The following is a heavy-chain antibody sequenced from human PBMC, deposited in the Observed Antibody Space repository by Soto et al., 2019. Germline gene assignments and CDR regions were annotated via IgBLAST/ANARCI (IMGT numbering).Heavy chain of an antibody. Sequence: PPETLSLTCTVSGGSISSYYWSWIRQPAGQGLEWIGRIYNSGSPNYNPSLKSRVTISVDTSKNTFSLNLTSVTAADTAVYYCAREDSYGWSGESLDVWGQGTTVTVSS. D-gene: IGHD6-19*01. CDR2: IYNSGSP. J-gene: IGHJ6*02. CDR3: AREDSYGWSGESLDV. CDR1: GGSISSYY. V-gene: IGHV4-4*07.